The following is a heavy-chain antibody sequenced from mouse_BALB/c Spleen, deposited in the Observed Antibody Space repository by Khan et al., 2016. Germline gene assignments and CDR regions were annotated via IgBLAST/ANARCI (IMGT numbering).Heavy chain of an antibody. J-gene: IGHJ3*01. CDR1: GFNIKDTY. V-gene: IGHV14-3*02. CDR2: IDPANGNT. CDR3: SRSPYDYDVGFAY. D-gene: IGHD2-4*01. Sequence: EVELVESGAELVKPGASVKLSCTASGFNIKDTYMHWVKQRPEQGLEWIGRIDPANGNTKYDPKFQGKATITADTSSNTAYLQLGSLTSEDTSVYYCSRSPYDYDVGFAYWGQGTLVTVSA.